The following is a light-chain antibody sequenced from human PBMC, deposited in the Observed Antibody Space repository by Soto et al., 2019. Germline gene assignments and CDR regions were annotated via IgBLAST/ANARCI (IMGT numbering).Light chain of an antibody. V-gene: IGKV3D-20*02. CDR1: QSVSSSY. CDR3: QQRSNLIT. CDR2: GAS. J-gene: IGKJ1*01. Sequence: IVLTQSPATLSLSPGERATLSCRASQSVSSSYLAWYKQKPGPAPSLLIYGASSRATGIPDRFSGSGSGTDSTLTITRLQPEDFAVYYCQQRSNLITFGQGTKMDIK.